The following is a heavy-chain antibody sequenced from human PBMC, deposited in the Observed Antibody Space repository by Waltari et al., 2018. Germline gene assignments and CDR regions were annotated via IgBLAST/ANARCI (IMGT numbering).Heavy chain of an antibody. J-gene: IGHJ5*02. Sequence: QEQLVQSGAEMKKPGSSVQISCKASRDTFQIFAINWVRQAPGQGLEWIGGIIPAFDKITSAEKFLDRVTLTADDSTTTVFLELSRLSPDDTATYFCARVNWNDWFVPWGQGTLVTVSS. CDR2: IIPAFDKI. CDR3: ARVNWNDWFVP. CDR1: RDTFQIFA. D-gene: IGHD1-1*01. V-gene: IGHV1-69*01.